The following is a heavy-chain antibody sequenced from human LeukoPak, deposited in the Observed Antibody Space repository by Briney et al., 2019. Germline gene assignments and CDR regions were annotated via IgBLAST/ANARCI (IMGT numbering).Heavy chain of an antibody. CDR3: ARESGSDSSGYLGAGWFDP. Sequence: SETLSLTCTVSGGSISSHYWSWIRQPPGKGQEWIGYIYYSGSTNYNPSLKSRVTISVDTSKNQFSLKLSSVTAADTAVYYCARESGSDSSGYLGAGWFDPWGQGTLVTVSS. CDR2: IYYSGST. J-gene: IGHJ5*02. CDR1: GGSISSHY. D-gene: IGHD3-22*01. V-gene: IGHV4-59*11.